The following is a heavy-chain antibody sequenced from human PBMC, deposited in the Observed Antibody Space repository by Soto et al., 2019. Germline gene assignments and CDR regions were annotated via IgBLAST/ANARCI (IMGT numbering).Heavy chain of an antibody. D-gene: IGHD6-25*01. CDR3: AKISGVGVDY. V-gene: IGHV3-9*01. Sequence: GGSLRLSCAASGLIFDNYVMHWVRQPPGKGLEWVAGISWNSVTIAYADSVKGRFTISRDNAKTSLYLEMNNLRPEDTAFYYCAKISGVGVDYWGQGTLVTVSS. CDR2: ISWNSVTI. CDR1: GLIFDNYV. J-gene: IGHJ4*02.